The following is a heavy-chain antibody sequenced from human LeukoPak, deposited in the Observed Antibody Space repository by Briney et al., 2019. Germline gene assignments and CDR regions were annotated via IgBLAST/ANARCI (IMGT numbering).Heavy chain of an antibody. V-gene: IGHV4-39*07. Sequence: SETLSLTCTVSGDSFTSVTDYWAWIRQPPGKGLEWIASGDYSGGTYYNPSLESRVAISADMSKNQISLKLTSVTGADTAVYYCARQYYGSGSYSDFDYWGQGTLVTVSS. D-gene: IGHD3-10*01. CDR1: GDSFTSVTDY. CDR3: ARQYYGSGSYSDFDY. J-gene: IGHJ4*02. CDR2: GDYSGGT.